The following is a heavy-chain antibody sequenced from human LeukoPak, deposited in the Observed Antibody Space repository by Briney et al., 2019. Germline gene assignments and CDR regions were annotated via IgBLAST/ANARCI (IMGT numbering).Heavy chain of an antibody. Sequence: PSETLSLTCGVSSGSISSYYWSWIRQPPGKGLEWIGYIYYSGSTNYNPSLKSRVSISVDTSKNQFSLNLSSVTAADTAVYYCARGKQLARYYFDYWGQGTLVTVSS. J-gene: IGHJ4*02. CDR1: SGSISSYY. D-gene: IGHD6-13*01. V-gene: IGHV4-59*12. CDR3: ARGKQLARYYFDY. CDR2: IYYSGST.